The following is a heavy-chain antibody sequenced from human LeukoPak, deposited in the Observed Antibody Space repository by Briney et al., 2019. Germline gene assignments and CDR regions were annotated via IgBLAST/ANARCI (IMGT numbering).Heavy chain of an antibody. CDR3: ARNNYDFWSGPHPSWFDP. CDR1: GGSISSYY. D-gene: IGHD3-3*01. CDR2: IYYSGST. Sequence: SETLSLTCTVSGGSISSYYWSWIRQPPGKGLEWIGYIYYSGSTNYNPSLKSRVTISVDTSKNQFSLKLSSVTAADTAVYYCARNNYDFWSGPHPSWFDPWGQGTLVTVSS. V-gene: IGHV4-59*01. J-gene: IGHJ5*02.